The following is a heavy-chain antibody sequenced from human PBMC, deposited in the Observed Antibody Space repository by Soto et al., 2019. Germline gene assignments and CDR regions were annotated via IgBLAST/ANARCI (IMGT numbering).Heavy chain of an antibody. V-gene: IGHV3-9*01. D-gene: IGHD4-17*01. CDR1: GFTFDDYA. CDR2: ISWNSGSI. Sequence: VQLVESGGGLVQPGRSLRLSCAASGFTFDDYAMHWVRQAPGKGLEWVSGISWNSGSIGYADSVKGRFTISRDNAKNSLYLQMNSLRAEDTTLYYCAKAPTTVTGDNWFDPWGQGTLVTVSS. J-gene: IGHJ5*02. CDR3: AKAPTTVTGDNWFDP.